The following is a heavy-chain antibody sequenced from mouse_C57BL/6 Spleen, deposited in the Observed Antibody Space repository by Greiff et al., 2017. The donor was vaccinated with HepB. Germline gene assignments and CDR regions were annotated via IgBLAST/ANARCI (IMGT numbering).Heavy chain of an antibody. CDR3: ARWKGDEGFAY. CDR2: INPNNGGT. Sequence: EVQRVESGPELVKPGASVKMSCKASGYTFTDYNMHWVKQSHGKSLEWIGYINPNNGGTSYNQKFKGKATLTVNKSSSTAYMELRSLTSEDSAVYYCARWKGDEGFAYWGQGTLVTVSA. D-gene: IGHD3-3*01. V-gene: IGHV1-22*01. CDR1: GYTFTDYN. J-gene: IGHJ3*01.